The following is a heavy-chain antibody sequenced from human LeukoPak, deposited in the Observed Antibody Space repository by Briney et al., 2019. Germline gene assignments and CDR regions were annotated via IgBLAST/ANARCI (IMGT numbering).Heavy chain of an antibody. CDR1: GSMYNYY. J-gene: IGHJ4*02. CDR2: IHYNGIT. Sequence: SETLSLTCSVPGSMYNYYWNWIRQPPGKGLEWIRYIHYNGITNYDPSLESRVTMSLDTSKNQVSLKLTSVTAADTAVYYCARHISSGGTYAHFQSWGRGTLATVSS. V-gene: IGHV4-59*08. CDR3: ARHISSGGTYAHFQS. D-gene: IGHD1-26*01.